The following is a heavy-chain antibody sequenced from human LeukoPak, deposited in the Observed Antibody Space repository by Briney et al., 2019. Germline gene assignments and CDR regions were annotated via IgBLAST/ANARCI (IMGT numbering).Heavy chain of an antibody. CDR2: IYYSGST. CDR3: ARDNLELSGWFDP. D-gene: IGHD3-16*02. CDR1: VGSISSYY. V-gene: IGHV4-59*01. J-gene: IGHJ5*02. Sequence: SETLSLTCTVSVGSISSYYWSWIRQPPGKGLEWIGYIYYSGSTNYNPSLKSRVTISVDTSKNQFSLKLSSVTAADTAVYYCARDNLELSGWFDPWGQGTLVTVSS.